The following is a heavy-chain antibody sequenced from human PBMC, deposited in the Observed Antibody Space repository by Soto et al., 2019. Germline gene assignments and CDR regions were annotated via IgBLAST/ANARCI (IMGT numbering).Heavy chain of an antibody. CDR2: ISSSGSTI. J-gene: IGHJ6*02. CDR1: GFTFSDYY. D-gene: IGHD1-1*01. CDR3: ARVNGHYYYGMDV. Sequence: PGGSLRLSCAASGFTFSDYYMSWIRQAPGKGLEWVSDISSSGSTIYYADSVKGRFTISRDNAKNSLYLQMYSLRAEDTAVYYCARVNGHYYYGMDVWGQGTTVTVSS. V-gene: IGHV3-11*01.